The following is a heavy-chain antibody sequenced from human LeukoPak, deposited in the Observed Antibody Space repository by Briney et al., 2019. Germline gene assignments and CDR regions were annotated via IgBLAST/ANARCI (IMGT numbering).Heavy chain of an antibody. J-gene: IGHJ4*02. CDR3: ARQPIYEAYFDF. CDR2: IKHDESEK. V-gene: IGHV3-7*01. CDR1: GFPFDRYW. D-gene: IGHD3-16*01. Sequence: GGSLRLSCVASGFPFDRYWMSWVRQAPGKGLEWVANIKHDESEKNFVDSVKGRFTISRDNAENSLFLQMNSLRADDTAVYFCARQPIYEAYFDFWGQGTLVTVSS.